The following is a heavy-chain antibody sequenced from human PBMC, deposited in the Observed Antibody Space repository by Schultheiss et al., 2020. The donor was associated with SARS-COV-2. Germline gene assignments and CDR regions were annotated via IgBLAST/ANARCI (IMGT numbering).Heavy chain of an antibody. D-gene: IGHD3-3*01. CDR1: GYTFTGYY. CDR3: ATPVLRFLGLDY. V-gene: IGHV1-2*02. CDR2: INPDSGGT. Sequence: ASVKVSCKASGYTFTGYYMHWVRQAPGQGLEWMGCINPDSGGTNYAQKFQGRVTMTRDTSISTAYMELSRLRSDDTAVYYCATPVLRFLGLDYWGQGTLVTVSS. J-gene: IGHJ4*02.